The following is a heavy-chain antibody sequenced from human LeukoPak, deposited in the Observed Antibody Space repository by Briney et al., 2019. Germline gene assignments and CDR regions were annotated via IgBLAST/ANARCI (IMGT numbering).Heavy chain of an antibody. CDR2: ISYDGSNK. CDR3: ARMVIPTYFDY. V-gene: IGHV3-30*03. D-gene: IGHD3-22*01. Sequence: PGGSLRLSCAASGFTFSSYGMHWVRQAPGKGLEWVAVISYDGSNKYYADSVKGRFTISRDNSKNTLYLQMNSLRAEGTAVYYCARMVIPTYFDYWGQGTLVTVSS. J-gene: IGHJ4*02. CDR1: GFTFSSYG.